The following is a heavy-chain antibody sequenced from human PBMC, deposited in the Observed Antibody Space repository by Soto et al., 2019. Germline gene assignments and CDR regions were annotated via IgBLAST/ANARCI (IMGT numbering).Heavy chain of an antibody. CDR2: IDPSDSYT. J-gene: IGHJ6*02. CDR3: AGPKAAYYDRNPAFYYYGMDV. V-gene: IGHV5-10-1*01. D-gene: IGHD3-22*01. CDR1: GYSFTSYW. Sequence: PGESLKISCKGSGYSFTSYWISWVRQMPGKGLEWMGRIDPSDSYTNYSPSFQGHVTISADKSISTAYLQWSSLKASDTAMYYCAGPKAAYYDRNPAFYYYGMDVWGQGTTVTVSS.